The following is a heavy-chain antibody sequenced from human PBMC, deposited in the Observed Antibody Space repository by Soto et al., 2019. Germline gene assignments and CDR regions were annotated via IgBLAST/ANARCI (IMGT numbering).Heavy chain of an antibody. CDR2: ISSSSSYI. CDR1: GFTFSSYS. V-gene: IGHV3-21*01. CDR3: ASGYCSGGSCYSDYYYMDV. J-gene: IGHJ6*03. D-gene: IGHD2-15*01. Sequence: GGSLRLSCAASGFTFSSYSMNWVRQAPGKGLEWVSSISSSSSYIYYADSVKGRFTISRDNAKNSLYLQMNSLRAEDTAVYYCASGYCSGGSCYSDYYYMDVWGKGTTVTVSS.